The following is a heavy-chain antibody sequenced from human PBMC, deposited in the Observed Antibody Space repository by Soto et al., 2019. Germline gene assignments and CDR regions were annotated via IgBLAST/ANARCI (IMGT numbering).Heavy chain of an antibody. D-gene: IGHD6-19*01. V-gene: IGHV3-15*07. CDR3: TPPTRGAESETYYYGMDV. CDR2: IRSKNAGGTT. Sequence: GGSLRLSCAASGLNFSTAWMNWFRQAPGKGLEWVGRIRSKNAGGTTDYAAPVKGRFTISRDDSKNTLYLQMNSLKTEDTAVYYCTPPTRGAESETYYYGMDVWGKGPTVPVSS. CDR1: GLNFSTAW. J-gene: IGHJ6*04.